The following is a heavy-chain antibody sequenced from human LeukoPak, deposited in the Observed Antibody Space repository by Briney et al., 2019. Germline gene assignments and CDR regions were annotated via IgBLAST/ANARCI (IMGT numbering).Heavy chain of an antibody. V-gene: IGHV1-8*01. CDR2: MNPNSGNT. CDR3: TIALEEGDYCYMGV. CDR1: GYTFTSYD. Sequence: ASVKVTCKASGYTFTSYDINWVRQPTGQGLEWMGWMNPNSGNTGYAQKIQCRVTTTTTTSTRTAYRELSRLASEETAVYYCTIALEEGDYCYMGVSGKGSTVTVSS. D-gene: IGHD3-3*01. J-gene: IGHJ6*03.